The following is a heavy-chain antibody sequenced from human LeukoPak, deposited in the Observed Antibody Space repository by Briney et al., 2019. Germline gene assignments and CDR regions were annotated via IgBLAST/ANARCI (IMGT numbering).Heavy chain of an antibody. D-gene: IGHD5-12*01. CDR3: AKDGYGRLPDY. CDR1: GFTFDDYT. Sequence: GGSLRLSCAASGFTFDDYTMHWVRQAPGKGLEWVSLISWDGGSTYYADSVKGRFTISRDNGKNSLYLQMNSLRTEDTALYYCAKDGYGRLPDYWGQGTLVTVSS. CDR2: ISWDGGST. J-gene: IGHJ4*02. V-gene: IGHV3-43*01.